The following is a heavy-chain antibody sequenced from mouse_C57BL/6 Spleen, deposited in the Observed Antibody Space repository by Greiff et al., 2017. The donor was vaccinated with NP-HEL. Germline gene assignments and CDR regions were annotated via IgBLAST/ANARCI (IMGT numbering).Heavy chain of an antibody. CDR1: GFTFSSYA. D-gene: IGHD2-3*01. J-gene: IGHJ4*01. V-gene: IGHV5-9-1*02. CDR2: ISSGGDYI. Sequence: EVKVEESGEGLVKPGGSLKLSCAASGFTFSSYAMSWVRQTPEKRLEWVAYISSGGDYIYYADTVKGRFTISRDNARNTLYLQMSSLKSEDTAMYYCTRDGGTRAMDYWGQGTSVTVSS. CDR3: TRDGGTRAMDY.